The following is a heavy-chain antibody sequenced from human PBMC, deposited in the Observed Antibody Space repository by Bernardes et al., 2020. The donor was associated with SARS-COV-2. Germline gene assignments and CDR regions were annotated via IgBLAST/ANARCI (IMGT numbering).Heavy chain of an antibody. Sequence: GGSLRLSCAASGFTFSSYGMHWVRQAPGKGLEWVAVISYDGSNKYYADSVKGRFTISRDNSKNTLYLQMNSLRAEDTAVYYCAREAGYSSGWYVSWFDPWGQGTLVTVSS. V-gene: IGHV3-30*03. CDR1: GFTFSSYG. CDR2: ISYDGSNK. CDR3: AREAGYSSGWYVSWFDP. J-gene: IGHJ5*02. D-gene: IGHD6-19*01.